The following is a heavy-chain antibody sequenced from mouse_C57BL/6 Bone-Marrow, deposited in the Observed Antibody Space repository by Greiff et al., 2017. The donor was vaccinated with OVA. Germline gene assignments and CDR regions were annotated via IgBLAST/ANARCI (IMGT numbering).Heavy chain of an antibody. D-gene: IGHD1-1*01. CDR3: ARGDITTVLYWYFDV. CDR2: ISDGGSYT. CDR1: GFTFSSYA. Sequence: EVNLVESGGGLVKPGGSLKLSCAASGFTFSSYAMSWVRQTPEKRLEWVATISDGGSYTYYPDNVKGRFTISRDNAKNNLYLQMSHLKSEDTAMYYCARGDITTVLYWYFDVWGTGTTVTVSS. J-gene: IGHJ1*03. V-gene: IGHV5-4*03.